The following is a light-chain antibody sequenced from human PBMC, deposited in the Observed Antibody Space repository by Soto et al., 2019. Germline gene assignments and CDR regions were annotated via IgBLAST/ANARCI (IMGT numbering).Light chain of an antibody. CDR3: QEYNSQSTWT. CDR2: KAS. Sequence: IRMTPSPSTLSVSVGDRVIVTCRASQSISNQQKPGKAPNLLIYKASTLQIGVPSRFSGSGSGTDFTLTINSLQPDDSASYLCQEYNSQSTWTFGQGIKVDIK. V-gene: IGKV1-16*01. CDR1: QSIS. J-gene: IGKJ1*01.